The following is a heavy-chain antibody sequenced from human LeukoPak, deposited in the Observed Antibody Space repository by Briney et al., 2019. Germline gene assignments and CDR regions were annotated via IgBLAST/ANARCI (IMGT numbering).Heavy chain of an antibody. Sequence: ASVKVSCKASGYTFTSYDINWVRQATGQGLEWMGWMNPNSGNTGYAQKFQGRVTMTTDTSTSTAYMELRSLRSDDTAVYYCARDKGWDHCDYWGQGTLVTVSS. CDR3: ARDKGWDHCDY. CDR1: GYTFTSYD. D-gene: IGHD6-19*01. CDR2: MNPNSGNT. V-gene: IGHV1-8*01. J-gene: IGHJ4*02.